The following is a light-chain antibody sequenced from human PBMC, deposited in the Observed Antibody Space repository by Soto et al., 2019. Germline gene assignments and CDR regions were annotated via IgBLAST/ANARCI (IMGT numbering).Light chain of an antibody. CDR3: SSYAGSNNLV. Sequence: QSALTQPPSASGSPGQSVTISCTGTSSDVGGYNDVSWYQQHPGTAPKLMIYEVSKRPSGVPDRFSGSKSGNTASLTVSGLQAEDEADYYCSSYAGSNNLVFGGGTKVTVL. V-gene: IGLV2-8*01. CDR1: SSDVGGYND. J-gene: IGLJ2*01. CDR2: EVS.